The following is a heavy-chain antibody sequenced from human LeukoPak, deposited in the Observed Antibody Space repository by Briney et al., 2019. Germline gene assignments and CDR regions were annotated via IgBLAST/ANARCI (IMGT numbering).Heavy chain of an antibody. CDR3: ARDKSSGWYGVVDY. V-gene: IGHV3-48*02. Sequence: GGSLRLSCAASGFTFSNYYMNWVRQAPGKGLEWLSYISSSSSTTYYADSLKGRFTTSRDNAKNSLYLQMDGLRDDDTALYYCARDKSSGWYGVVDYWGQGTLVTVSS. CDR1: GFTFSNYY. J-gene: IGHJ4*02. CDR2: ISSSSSTT. D-gene: IGHD6-19*01.